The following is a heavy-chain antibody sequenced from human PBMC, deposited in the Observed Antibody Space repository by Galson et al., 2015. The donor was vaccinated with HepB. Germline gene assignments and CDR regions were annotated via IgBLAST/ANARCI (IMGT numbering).Heavy chain of an antibody. D-gene: IGHD2-2*02. J-gene: IGHJ4*02. Sequence: SVKVSCKASGYTSTSYGISWVRQAPGQGLEWMGWISAYNGNTNYAQKLQGRVTMTTDTSTSTAYMELRSLRSDDTAVYYCAVVDCSSTSCYTPDYWGQGTLVTVSS. V-gene: IGHV1-18*01. CDR2: ISAYNGNT. CDR3: AVVDCSSTSCYTPDY. CDR1: GYTSTSYG.